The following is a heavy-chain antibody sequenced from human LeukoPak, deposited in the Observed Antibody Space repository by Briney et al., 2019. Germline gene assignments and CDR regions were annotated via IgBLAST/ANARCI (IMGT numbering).Heavy chain of an antibody. J-gene: IGHJ4*02. CDR1: GFTFSSYW. CDR2: INSDGSST. CDR3: ARDSQNFDWLLSDPFDY. V-gene: IGHV3-74*01. D-gene: IGHD3-9*01. Sequence: PGGSLRLSCADSGFTFSSYWMHWVRQAPGKGLVWVSRINSDGSSTGYADSVKGRFTISRDNAKNTLYLQMNSLRAEDTAVYYCARDSQNFDWLLSDPFDYWGQGTLVTVSS.